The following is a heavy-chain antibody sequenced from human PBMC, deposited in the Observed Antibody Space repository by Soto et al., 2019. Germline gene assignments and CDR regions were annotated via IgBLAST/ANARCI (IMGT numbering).Heavy chain of an antibody. J-gene: IGHJ4*01. D-gene: IGHD3-16*01. Sequence: EVQLVESGGGSVQPGESLRLSCLVSGFTVNTNYMYWVRQAPGRGLEWVSAMYSGGDIHYAESVRGRFTISRDTSENTLYLRMDNLRVEDTAVYFCVSRIPSWVFDYWGQGTLVTVSS. CDR3: VSRIPSWVFDY. V-gene: IGHV3-53*01. CDR2: MYSGGDI. CDR1: GFTVNTNY.